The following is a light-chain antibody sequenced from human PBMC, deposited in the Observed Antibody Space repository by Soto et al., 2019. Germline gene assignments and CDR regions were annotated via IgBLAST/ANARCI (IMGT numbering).Light chain of an antibody. CDR3: HQYYSTPRT. V-gene: IGKV4-1*01. Sequence: DIVMTQSPDSLAXSLGXRXXIXCKSSQSVLHSPTNNNYLAWYQKKPGQPPKLLIYWASTRESGVPDRFSGSGSGTDFTLTINSLQAEDAAVYYCHQYYSTPRTFGQGTKVEIK. CDR2: WAS. J-gene: IGKJ1*01. CDR1: QSVLHSPTNNNY.